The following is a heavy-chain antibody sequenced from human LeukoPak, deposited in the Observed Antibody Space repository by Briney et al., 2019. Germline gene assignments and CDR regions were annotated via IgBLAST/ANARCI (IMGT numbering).Heavy chain of an antibody. D-gene: IGHD2-21*02. CDR3: ARAGLVVVTANDY. CDR2: INPSGGST. Sequence: ASVKVSCKASGYTFTSYYMHWVRQAPGQGLEWMGIINPSGGSTSYAQKFQGRVTMTRDMSTSTAYMELRSLRFDDTAMYYCARAGLVVVTANDYWGQGTLVTVSS. V-gene: IGHV1-46*01. CDR1: GYTFTSYY. J-gene: IGHJ4*02.